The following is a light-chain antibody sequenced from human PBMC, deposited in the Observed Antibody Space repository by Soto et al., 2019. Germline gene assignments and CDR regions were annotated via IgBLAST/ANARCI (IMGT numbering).Light chain of an antibody. CDR2: EGS. CDR3: CSYAGSSTPYV. CDR1: SSDVGSYNL. J-gene: IGLJ1*01. V-gene: IGLV2-23*01. Sequence: QAALAQPASMAMPPGQSITISCPGTSSDVGSYNLGSWYQQHPGKAPKRMINEGSKRPSRVSNRSSGSKSGTTATTTISGIHAADEADYYCCSYAGSSTPYVFGTGPKVTAL.